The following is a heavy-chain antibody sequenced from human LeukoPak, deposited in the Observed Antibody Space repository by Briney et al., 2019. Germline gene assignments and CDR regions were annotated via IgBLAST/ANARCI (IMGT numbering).Heavy chain of an antibody. CDR1: GYTFTSYY. J-gene: IGHJ6*02. Sequence: GAVRVSCKAFGYTFTSYYMHWVRQAPGQGLEGMGLITPSGGSTTYAQKFQGRVTMTSDTSTSTVYMELYSLRSEDTAVYYCGRGAVVGGYYYYGMAVGGQGTTVTV. V-gene: IGHV1-46*01. D-gene: IGHD6-19*01. CDR3: GRGAVVGGYYYYGMAV. CDR2: ITPSGGST.